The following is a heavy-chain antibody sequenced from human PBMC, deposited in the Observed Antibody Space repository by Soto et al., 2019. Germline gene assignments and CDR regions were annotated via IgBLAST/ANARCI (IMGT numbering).Heavy chain of an antibody. D-gene: IGHD6-19*01. CDR3: ARGWDANS. J-gene: IGHJ4*02. V-gene: IGHV4-61*01. CDR2: IYNGVIT. CDR1: GASVSSGNHY. Sequence: QVLMQESGPGLVKPSETLSLTCTVSGASVSSGNHYWSWIRQPPGKRLEWIGFIYNGVITNYRPSLKSRVSISADTSRNQFSLKVSSVTAADTAVYYCARGWDANSWGQGALVTVSS.